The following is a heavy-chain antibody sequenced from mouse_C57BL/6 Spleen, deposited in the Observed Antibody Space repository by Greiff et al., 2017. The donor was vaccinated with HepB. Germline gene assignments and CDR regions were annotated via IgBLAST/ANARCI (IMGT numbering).Heavy chain of an antibody. CDR2: ISYDGSN. CDR3: ARDYMYYGSSSFDY. J-gene: IGHJ2*01. CDR1: GYSITSGYY. V-gene: IGHV3-6*01. Sequence: EVQLQESGPGLVKPSQSLSLTCSVTGYSITSGYYWNWIRQFPGNKLEWMGYISYDGSNNYNPSLKNRISITRDTSKNQFFLKLNSVTTEDTATYYCARDYMYYGSSSFDYWGQGTTLTVSS. D-gene: IGHD1-1*01.